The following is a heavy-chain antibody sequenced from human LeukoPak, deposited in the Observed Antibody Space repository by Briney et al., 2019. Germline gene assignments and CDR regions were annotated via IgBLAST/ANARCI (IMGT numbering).Heavy chain of an antibody. CDR3: AGDFWSGYYFRD. Sequence: SETLSLTCSVYSGSFSGYYWSWIRQPPGKGLEWIGEINRVGTNYNPSLKSRVTMSLDTSKNQFSLKLSSVTAADTAVYYCAGDFWSGYYFRDWGQGTLVTVSS. D-gene: IGHD3-3*01. J-gene: IGHJ4*02. V-gene: IGHV4-34*01. CDR2: INRVGT. CDR1: SGSFSGYY.